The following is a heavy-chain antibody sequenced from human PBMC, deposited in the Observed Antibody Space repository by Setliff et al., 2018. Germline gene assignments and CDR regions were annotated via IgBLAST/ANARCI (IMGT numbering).Heavy chain of an antibody. Sequence: GGSLRLSCAASGFTFSSYAMHWVRQAPGKGLQWVAVILYDGSNKYYADSVKGRFTISRDNSKNTLYLQMNSLRTEDTAVYYCARDGADSGGYGVPEYWGQGTLVTVSS. V-gene: IGHV3-30*01. CDR3: ARDGADSGGYGVPEY. J-gene: IGHJ4*02. D-gene: IGHD1-26*01. CDR2: ILYDGSNK. CDR1: GFTFSSYA.